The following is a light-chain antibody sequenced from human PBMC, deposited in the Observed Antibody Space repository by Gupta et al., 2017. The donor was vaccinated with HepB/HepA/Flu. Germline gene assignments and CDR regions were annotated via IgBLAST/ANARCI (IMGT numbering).Light chain of an antibody. V-gene: IGKV3-20*01. CDR1: QSVSSSY. Sequence: EMLLPQSPGIWSLSPGERATLSCRASQSVSSSYLAWFQQKPGQAPRLLIYGASSRATGIPDRFSGSGSGTDFTLTISRLEPEDFAVYYCQQYGSSLSITFGQGTRLEIK. J-gene: IGKJ5*01. CDR3: QQYGSSLSIT. CDR2: GAS.